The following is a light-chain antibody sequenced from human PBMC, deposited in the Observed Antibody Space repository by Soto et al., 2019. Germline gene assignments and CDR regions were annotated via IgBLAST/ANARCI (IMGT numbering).Light chain of an antibody. J-gene: IGKJ1*01. CDR1: QSVSSY. V-gene: IGKV3-11*01. CDR3: QQRSNWPWT. Sequence: EVVVTQSPATLSLSPRERATLSCMASQSVSSYLAWYQHKPGQAPRLLIYEASNRATGIPARFSGSGSGTDFTLTISSLEPEDFAVYYCQQRSNWPWTFAQGTKV. CDR2: EAS.